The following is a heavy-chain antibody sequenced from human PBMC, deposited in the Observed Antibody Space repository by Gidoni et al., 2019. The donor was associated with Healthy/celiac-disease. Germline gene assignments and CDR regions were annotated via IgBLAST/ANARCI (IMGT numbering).Heavy chain of an antibody. Sequence: RQAPGKGLEWVSVIYSGGSTYYADSVKGRFTISRDNSKNTLYLQMNSLRAEDTAVYYCARDLSRVGWFDPWGQGTLVTVSS. V-gene: IGHV3-53*05. D-gene: IGHD3-16*02. CDR3: ARDLSRVGWFDP. J-gene: IGHJ5*02. CDR2: IYSGGST.